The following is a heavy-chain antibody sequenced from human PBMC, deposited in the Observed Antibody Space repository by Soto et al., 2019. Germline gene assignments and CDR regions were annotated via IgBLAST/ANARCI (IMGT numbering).Heavy chain of an antibody. CDR3: AHIMITWGGVSALDAFDM. CDR1: GFSLTTIRVG. CDR2: IYWDDDR. D-gene: IGHD3-16*01. V-gene: IGHV2-5*02. J-gene: IGHJ3*02. Sequence: SGPTLVNPTQTLTLTCSFSGFSLTTIRVGVAWIRQPPGKALEWLAIIYWDDDRRYSPSLKTRLAITKDTSKNQVVLRMTNLDPGDTATYYCAHIMITWGGVSALDAFDMWGQGTMVPVSS.